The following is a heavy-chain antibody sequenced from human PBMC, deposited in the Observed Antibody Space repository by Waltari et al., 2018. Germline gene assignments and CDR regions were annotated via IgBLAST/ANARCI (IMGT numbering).Heavy chain of an antibody. CDR3: ASPTGVANHRAFDY. CDR1: GGSFSGYS. J-gene: IGHJ4*02. Sequence: QVQLQQWGAGLLKPSETLSLTCAVYGGSFSGYSWSWIRQPPGKGLEWIGEINHSGSTNYNPSLKSRVTISVDTSKNQFSLKLSSVTAADTAVYYCASPTGVANHRAFDYWGQGTLVTVSS. D-gene: IGHD2-15*01. CDR2: INHSGST. V-gene: IGHV4-34*01.